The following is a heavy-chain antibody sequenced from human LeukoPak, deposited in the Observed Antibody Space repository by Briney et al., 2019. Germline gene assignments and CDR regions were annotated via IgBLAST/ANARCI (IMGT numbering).Heavy chain of an antibody. J-gene: IGHJ6*03. CDR1: GYTFTGYY. CDR3: ARAGVRSCSSTSCYGYYYYYMDV. V-gene: IGHV1-2*02. CDR2: INPNSGGT. Sequence: GASVKVSCKASGYTFTGYYMHWVRQAPGQGLEWMGWINPNSGGTNYAQKFQGRVTMTRDTSTSTAYMELSRLRSDDTAVYYCARAGVRSCSSTSCYGYYYYYMDVWGKGTTVTVSS. D-gene: IGHD2-2*01.